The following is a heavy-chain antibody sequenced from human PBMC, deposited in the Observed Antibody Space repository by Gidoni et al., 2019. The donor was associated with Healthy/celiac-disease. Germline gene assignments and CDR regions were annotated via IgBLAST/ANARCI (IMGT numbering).Heavy chain of an antibody. CDR3: AKLGSYYYGSGTENGWFDP. V-gene: IGHV3-30*18. CDR1: GFTFSSSD. CDR2: ISYDGSNK. Sequence: QVQLVESGGGVVQPGWSLRLSCAASGFTFSSSDMPWVRQAPGKGLEWVAVISYDGSNKYYADAVKGRFTISRDNSKNTLYLQMNSLRAEDTAVYYCAKLGSYYYGSGTENGWFDPWGQGTLVTVSS. D-gene: IGHD3-10*01. J-gene: IGHJ5*02.